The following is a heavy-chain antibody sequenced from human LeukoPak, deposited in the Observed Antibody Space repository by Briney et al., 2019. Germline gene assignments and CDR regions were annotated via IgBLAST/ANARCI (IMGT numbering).Heavy chain of an antibody. CDR3: AGSSVERQQLARFDY. D-gene: IGHD6-13*01. V-gene: IGHV1-46*01. CDR2: INFSGGGT. CDR1: GYTFISYY. J-gene: IGHJ4*02. Sequence: ASVKVSCKASGYTFISYYMHWVRQAPGQGLEWMGIINFSGGGTSHAQKFQGRVTMSRDTSTSTVYMELSSLRSEDTAVYYCAGSSVERQQLARFDYWGQGTLVTVSS.